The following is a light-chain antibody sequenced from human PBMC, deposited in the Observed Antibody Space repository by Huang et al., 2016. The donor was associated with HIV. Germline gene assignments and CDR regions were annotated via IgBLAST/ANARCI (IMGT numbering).Light chain of an antibody. CDR2: WAP. CDR3: QQYFNTPPT. Sequence: DIVMTHSPASLAVSLGERATIQCKYCQSRLNRSNNKKYLASYQKKPGKTPKLVIYWAPTRESGVPSLFSDSGSETDFTLTISSLQAEHVAVYYCQQYFNTPPTFSQETKLEIK. CDR1: QSRLNRSNNKKY. V-gene: IGKV4-1*01. J-gene: IGKJ1*01.